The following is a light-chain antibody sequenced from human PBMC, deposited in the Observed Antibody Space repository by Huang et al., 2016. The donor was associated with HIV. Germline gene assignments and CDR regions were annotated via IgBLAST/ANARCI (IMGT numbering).Light chain of an antibody. J-gene: IGKJ1*01. Sequence: EIVLTQSPATLSLSPGERATLSCRASQSISSYLAWYQQKPCQAPRPLIYDASNRATGVPARFRGSGSGTDFTLTISSLEPEDCAVYYCQQRSNWPPEGTFGQGTKVEIK. V-gene: IGKV3-11*01. CDR2: DAS. CDR3: QQRSNWPPEGT. CDR1: QSISSY.